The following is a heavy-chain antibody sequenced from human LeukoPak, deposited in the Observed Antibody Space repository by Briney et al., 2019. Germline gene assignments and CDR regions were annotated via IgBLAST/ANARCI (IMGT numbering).Heavy chain of an antibody. CDR1: GDSISYYY. CDR2: IYYSGNT. Sequence: LSETPSLTCTVSGDSISYYYWSWIRQPPGKGLEWIGKIYYSGNTNYNPSLKSRVTISVDTSKNQFSLKLSSVTAADTAVYYCARVRGYSYDSSDFDYWGQGTLVTVSS. D-gene: IGHD5-18*01. J-gene: IGHJ4*02. V-gene: IGHV4-59*01. CDR3: ARVRGYSYDSSDFDY.